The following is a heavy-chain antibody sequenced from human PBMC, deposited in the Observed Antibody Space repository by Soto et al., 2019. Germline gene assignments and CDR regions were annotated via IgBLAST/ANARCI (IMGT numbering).Heavy chain of an antibody. CDR2: MSGSGGST. V-gene: IGHV3-23*01. D-gene: IGHD1-26*01. J-gene: IGHJ4*02. CDR1: GFMFYKYW. Sequence: TGGSLRLSCTAPGFMFYKYWMTWVRQAPGKGLEWVADMSGSGGSTYYADSVKGRFTISRDNSKNTLYLQMNSLRAEDTAVYYCAKDQYYSGYFDYWGQGTLVTVSS. CDR3: AKDQYYSGYFDY.